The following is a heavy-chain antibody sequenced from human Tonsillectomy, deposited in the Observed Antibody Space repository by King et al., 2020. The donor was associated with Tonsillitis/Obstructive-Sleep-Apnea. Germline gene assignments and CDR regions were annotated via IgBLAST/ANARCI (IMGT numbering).Heavy chain of an antibody. Sequence: VQLVQSGAEVKKPGSSVKVSCKASGGIFSSYAINWVRQAPGQGLAWMGGIFPMFGIVNYAQKSQGRVTITADKSTSTAYMELRSLTSEDTAVYYCARPALPDILPGYYDYWGRGTLVTVSS. D-gene: IGHD3-9*01. CDR2: IFPMFGIV. CDR3: ARPALPDILPGYYDY. V-gene: IGHV1-69*10. CDR1: GGIFSSYA. J-gene: IGHJ4*02.